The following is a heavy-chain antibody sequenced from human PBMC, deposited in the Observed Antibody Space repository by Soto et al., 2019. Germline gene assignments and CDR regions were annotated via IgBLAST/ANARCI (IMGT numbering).Heavy chain of an antibody. D-gene: IGHD6-13*01. CDR3: AKDPYPYSSSYLDY. Sequence: EVQLLESGGGLVQPGGSLRLSCAASGFTFSSYAMSWFRQAPGKGLEWVSAISGSGGSTYYADSVKGRFTISRDNSKNTLYLQMNSLRAEDTAVYYCAKDPYPYSSSYLDYWGQGTLVTVSS. V-gene: IGHV3-23*01. CDR2: ISGSGGST. CDR1: GFTFSSYA. J-gene: IGHJ4*02.